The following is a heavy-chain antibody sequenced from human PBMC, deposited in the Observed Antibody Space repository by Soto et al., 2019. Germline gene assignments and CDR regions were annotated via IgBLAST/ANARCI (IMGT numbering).Heavy chain of an antibody. J-gene: IGHJ6*02. CDR2: IIPIFGTA. CDR3: ASAFSDIVVVPAAIGDYYYGMDV. CDR1: GGTFSSYA. V-gene: IGHV1-69*13. Sequence: SVKVSCKASGGTFSSYAISWVRQAPGQGLEWMGGIIPIFGTANYAQKFQGRVTITADESTSTAYMELSSLRSEDTAVYYCASAFSDIVVVPAAIGDYYYGMDVWGQGTTVTVSS. D-gene: IGHD2-2*01.